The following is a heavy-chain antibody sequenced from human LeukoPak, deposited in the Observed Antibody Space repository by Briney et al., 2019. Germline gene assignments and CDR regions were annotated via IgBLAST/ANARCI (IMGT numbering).Heavy chain of an antibody. J-gene: IGHJ4*02. CDR3: ARGDQRQWLVHGVFDY. CDR2: INQSGST. V-gene: IGHV4-34*01. Sequence: PSETLSLTCAVYGGSFSGYYWSWIRQPPGEGLEWIGEINQSGSTNYNPSLERRVTMSVDTSKNQVFLKLSSVTAADTAVYYCARGDQRQWLVHGVFDYWGQGTLVTVSS. CDR1: GGSFSGYY. D-gene: IGHD6-19*01.